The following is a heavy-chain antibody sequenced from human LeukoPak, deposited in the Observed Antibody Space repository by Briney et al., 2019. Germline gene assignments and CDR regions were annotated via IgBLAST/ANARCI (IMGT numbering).Heavy chain of an antibody. Sequence: TPSETLSLTCAVYGGSFSGYYWSWIRQPPGKGLEWIGEINHSGSTNYNPSLKSRVTISVDTSKNQFSLKLSSVTAADTAVYYCARYGKAAEYSSSISGAYVYYYMDVWGKGTTVTVSS. CDR1: GGSFSGYY. V-gene: IGHV4-34*01. D-gene: IGHD6-6*01. J-gene: IGHJ6*03. CDR3: ARYGKAAEYSSSISGAYVYYYMDV. CDR2: INHSGST.